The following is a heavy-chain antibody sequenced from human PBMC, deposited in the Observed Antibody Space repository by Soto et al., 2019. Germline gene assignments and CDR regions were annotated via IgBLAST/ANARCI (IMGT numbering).Heavy chain of an antibody. Sequence: QVKLQESCPGLVKPSETLSLTCTVSGGSISGYYWSWIRQAPGKGLEWIGYIYYSGTTNYDPSLKSRVTMSVDTSKNQFSLKLSSVTTADTAVYYCARLTGGTYLSFYYYIGVWGKGTTVTVSS. CDR2: IYYSGTT. CDR1: GGSISGYY. D-gene: IGHD2-8*02. J-gene: IGHJ6*03. V-gene: IGHV4-59*01. CDR3: ARLTGGTYLSFYYYIGV.